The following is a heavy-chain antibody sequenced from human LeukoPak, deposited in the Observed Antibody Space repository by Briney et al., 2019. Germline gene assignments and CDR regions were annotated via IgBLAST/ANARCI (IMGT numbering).Heavy chain of an antibody. J-gene: IGHJ5*02. CDR2: INHCGST. CDR3: SSHTGYCSNGVCYTPRQWFYP. CDR1: GSSFSGYY. D-gene: IGHD2-8*01. V-gene: IGHV4-34*01. Sequence: PSDTLSLSCAVCGSSFSGYYWSWIHQPPGKGLEWIGEINHCGSTNYNPSLKRLVTIPLDTSKNQSSLKLSSVTAADTAVYYWSSHTGYCSNGVCYTPRQWFYPWGPGTLVTVSS.